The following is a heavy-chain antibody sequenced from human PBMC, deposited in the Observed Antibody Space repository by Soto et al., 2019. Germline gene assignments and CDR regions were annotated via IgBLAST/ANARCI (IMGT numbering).Heavy chain of an antibody. V-gene: IGHV3-53*01. CDR1: GFTVSSNY. Sequence: LRLSCAASGFTVSSNYMSWVRQAPGKGLEWVSVIYSGGSTYYADSVKGRFTISRDNSKNTLYLQMNSLRAEDTAVYYCARDRYDYVWGSYRSYYGMDVWGQGTTVTVSS. CDR2: IYSGGST. CDR3: ARDRYDYVWGSYRSYYGMDV. D-gene: IGHD3-16*02. J-gene: IGHJ6*02.